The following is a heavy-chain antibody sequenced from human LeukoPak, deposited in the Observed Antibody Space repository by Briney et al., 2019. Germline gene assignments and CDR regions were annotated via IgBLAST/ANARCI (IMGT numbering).Heavy chain of an antibody. J-gene: IGHJ3*02. CDR2: INAGNGNT. CDR1: GYTFTSYA. V-gene: IGHV1-3*01. D-gene: IGHD2-2*01. Sequence: RASVTVSCKASGYTFTSYAMHWVRQAPGQRLEWMGWINAGNGNTKYSQKFQGRVTITRDTSASTAYMELSSLRSEDTAVYYCARPPPGRYCSSTSCYEQGDAFDIWGQGTMVTVSS. CDR3: ARPPPGRYCSSTSCYEQGDAFDI.